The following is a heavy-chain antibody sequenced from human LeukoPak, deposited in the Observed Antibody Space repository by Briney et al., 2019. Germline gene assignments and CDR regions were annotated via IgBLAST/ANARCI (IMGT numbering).Heavy chain of an antibody. D-gene: IGHD6-13*01. J-gene: IGHJ4*02. CDR2: INQDGSEK. V-gene: IGHV3-7*01. CDR3: ARGGIASPGKTSLWD. CDR1: GFTFSTYW. Sequence: PGGSLRLSCAASGFTFSTYWMTWVRQAPGKGLEWVANINQDGSEKYYMDSVKGRSTISRDNAKNSLYLQINSLRAEDTAMYYCARGGIASPGKTSLWDWGQGTLVTVSS.